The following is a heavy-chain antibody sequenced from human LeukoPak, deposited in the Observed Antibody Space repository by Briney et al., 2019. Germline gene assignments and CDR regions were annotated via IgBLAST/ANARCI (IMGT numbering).Heavy chain of an antibody. CDR3: ARDRGVDSASPAY. V-gene: IGHV3-73*01. D-gene: IGHD5-18*01. CDR1: GFTFSGSA. Sequence: PGGSLRLSCAASGFTFSGSAMHWVRQASGKGLEWVGRIRSKANSYATAYAASVKGRFTISRDDSKNTAYLQMNSLKTEDTAVYYCARDRGVDSASPAYWGQGTLVTVSS. CDR2: IRSKANSYAT. J-gene: IGHJ4*02.